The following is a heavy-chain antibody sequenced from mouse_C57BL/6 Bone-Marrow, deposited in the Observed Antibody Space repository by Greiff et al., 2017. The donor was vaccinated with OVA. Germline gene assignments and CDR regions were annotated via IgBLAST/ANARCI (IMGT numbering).Heavy chain of an antibody. CDR3: ARCGDGLDYFDV. D-gene: IGHD2-3*01. J-gene: IGHJ2*01. V-gene: IGHV1-69*01. CDR1: GYTFTSYW. Sequence: QVQLQQPGAELVMPGASVKLSCKASGYTFTSYWMHWVKQRPGQGLEWIGEIDPSDSYTNYNQKFKGKSTLTVDKSSITAYMQLSSLTSEDSAVYFCARCGDGLDYFDVWGQGTTLTVSS. CDR2: IDPSDSYT.